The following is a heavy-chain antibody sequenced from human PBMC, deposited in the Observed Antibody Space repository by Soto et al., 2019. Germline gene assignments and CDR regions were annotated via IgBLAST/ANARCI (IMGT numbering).Heavy chain of an antibody. V-gene: IGHV4-59*01. J-gene: IGHJ4*02. CDR2: IYYSGST. CDR1: GGSISSYD. CDR3: ARGPREMDC. Sequence: ETLSLTYTVSGGSISSYDWILIRPPPGKGLEWIGYIYYSGSTNYNPSLKSRVTISVDTSKNQFSLKLSSVTAADTAVYYCARGPREMDCGGQGTLVTAS.